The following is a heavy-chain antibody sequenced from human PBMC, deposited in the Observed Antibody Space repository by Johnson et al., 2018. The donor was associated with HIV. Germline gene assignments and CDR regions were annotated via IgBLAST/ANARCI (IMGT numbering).Heavy chain of an antibody. J-gene: IGHJ3*02. V-gene: IGHV3-23*04. CDR2: ISGSGGST. CDR1: GFTFDDYG. CDR3: ARVGISDYDLAAFDI. Sequence: VQLVESGGGVVRPGGSLRLSCAASGFTFDDYGMSWVRQAPGQGLEWVSGISGSGGSTYHADSVKGRFTISRDNSKNTLYLQMNSLRAEDTAVYYCARVGISDYDLAAFDIWGQGTMVTVSS. D-gene: IGHD3-3*01.